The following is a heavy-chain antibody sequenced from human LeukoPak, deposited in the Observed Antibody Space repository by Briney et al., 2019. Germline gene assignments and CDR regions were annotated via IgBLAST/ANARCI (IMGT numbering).Heavy chain of an antibody. CDR3: AKAIVVVPDAIDY. D-gene: IGHD2-2*01. J-gene: IGHJ4*02. CDR1: GFTFSSYA. CDR2: ISGSGGST. Sequence: EGSLRLSCAASGFTFSSYAMSWVRQAPGKGLEWVSSISGSGGSTHYADSVKGRFTISRDNSKNTLYLQMNSLRAEDTAVHYCAKAIVVVPDAIDYWGQGTLVTVSS. V-gene: IGHV3-23*01.